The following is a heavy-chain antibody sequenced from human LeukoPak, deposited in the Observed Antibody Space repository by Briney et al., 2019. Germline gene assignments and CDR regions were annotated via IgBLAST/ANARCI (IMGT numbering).Heavy chain of an antibody. CDR3: ARDKRGYGADY. Sequence: PSQTLSLTCTVSGGSISSGCYYWSWIRQHPGKGLEWIGYIYYSGSTYYNPSLKSRVIISVDTSKDQFSLKLISVTAADTAVYYCARDKRGYGADYWGQGTLVTVSS. D-gene: IGHD5-18*01. J-gene: IGHJ4*02. CDR1: GGSISSGCYY. CDR2: IYYSGST. V-gene: IGHV4-31*03.